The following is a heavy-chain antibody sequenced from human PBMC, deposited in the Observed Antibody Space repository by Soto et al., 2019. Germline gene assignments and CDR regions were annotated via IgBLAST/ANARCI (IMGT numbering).Heavy chain of an antibody. CDR2: ISAYNGNT. Sequence: VQLVQSGAEVKKPGASVKVSCKASGYTFTSYGISWVRQAPGQGLEWMGWISAYNGNTNYAQKLQGRVTMTTDTSTSTAYMELRSLRSDDTAVYYCARDSSSSDYYYYYGMDVWGQGTTVTVSS. CDR3: ARDSSSSDYYYYYGMDV. D-gene: IGHD6-6*01. V-gene: IGHV1-18*01. J-gene: IGHJ6*02. CDR1: GYTFTSYG.